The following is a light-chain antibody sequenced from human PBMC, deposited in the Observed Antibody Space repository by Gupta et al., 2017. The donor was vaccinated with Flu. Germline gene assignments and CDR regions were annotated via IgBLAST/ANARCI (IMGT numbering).Light chain of an antibody. CDR2: DAS. CDR3: QQRGIWPPVT. Sequence: LIYDASHRATGIPPRFSGSGSGTDFTLTISSLEPEDSAVYYCQQRGIWPPVTFGQGTRLEIK. V-gene: IGKV3-11*01. J-gene: IGKJ5*01.